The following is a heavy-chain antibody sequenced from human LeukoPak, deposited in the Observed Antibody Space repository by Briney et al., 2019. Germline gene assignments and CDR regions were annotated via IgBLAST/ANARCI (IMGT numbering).Heavy chain of an antibody. V-gene: IGHV3-21*01. CDR3: ARVSGTTYSSSWYGAFDI. CDR2: ISSSSSYI. Sequence: GGSLRLSCAASGFTFSSYSMNWVRQAPGKGLEWVSSISSSSSYIYYADSVKGRFTISRDNAKNSLYLQMNSLRAEDTAAYYCARVSGTTYSSSWYGAFDIWGQGTMVTVSS. CDR1: GFTFSSYS. J-gene: IGHJ3*02. D-gene: IGHD6-13*01.